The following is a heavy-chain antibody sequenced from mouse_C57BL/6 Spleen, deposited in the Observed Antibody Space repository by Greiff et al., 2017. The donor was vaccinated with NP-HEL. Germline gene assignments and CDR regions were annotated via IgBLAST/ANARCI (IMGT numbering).Heavy chain of an antibody. V-gene: IGHV1-15*01. D-gene: IGHD4-1*01. CDR2: IDPETGGT. CDR3: TSNWGDY. J-gene: IGHJ2*01. CDR1: GYTFTDYE. Sequence: VQLQESGAELVRPGASVTLSCKASGYTFTDYEMHWVKQTPVHGLEWIGAIDPETGGTAYNQKFKGKAILTADKSSSTAYMELRSLTSEDSAVYYCTSNWGDYWGQGTTLTVSS.